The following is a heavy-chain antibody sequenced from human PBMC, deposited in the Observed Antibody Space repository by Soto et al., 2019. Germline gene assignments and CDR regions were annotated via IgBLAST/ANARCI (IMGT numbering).Heavy chain of an antibody. D-gene: IGHD2-2*01. CDR2: IYYSGST. CDR1: GGSISSSSYY. CDR3: ATPLRDIVVVPAARRGAFDI. Sequence: QLQLQESGPGLVKPSETLSLACTVSGGSISSSSYYWGWIRQPPGKGLEWIGSIYYSGSTYYNPSLKSRVTISVDTSKNQFSLKLSSVTAADTAVYYCATPLRDIVVVPAARRGAFDIWGQGTMVTVSS. V-gene: IGHV4-39*01. J-gene: IGHJ3*02.